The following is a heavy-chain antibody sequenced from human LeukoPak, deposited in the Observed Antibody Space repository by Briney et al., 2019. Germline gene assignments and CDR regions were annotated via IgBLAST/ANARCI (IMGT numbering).Heavy chain of an antibody. Sequence: PGGSLRLSCAASGFNHGSYSMTGVRQAPGRGLEGVSVMSADSATTFYADSVKGRFTISRDNAKNTVFLQMSSLRAEDTALYYCARKSASGNYPLDYWGQGTLVTVSS. V-gene: IGHV3-23*01. CDR1: GFNHGSYS. D-gene: IGHD3-10*01. CDR3: ARKSASGNYPLDY. CDR2: MSADSATT. J-gene: IGHJ4*02.